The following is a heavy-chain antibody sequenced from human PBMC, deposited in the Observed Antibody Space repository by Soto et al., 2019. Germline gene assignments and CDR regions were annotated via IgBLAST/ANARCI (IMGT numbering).Heavy chain of an antibody. D-gene: IGHD5-18*01. CDR1: GFTFSNYA. CDR3: AKNGRGYSRFDGFVT. Sequence: EVQLLESGGGLVQPGGSLRLSCAASGFTFSNYAMSWVRQAPGKGLEWVSAISGSGGSTYYADSVKGRFTISRDNSKNRLYVETINHSHGDTPVYYGAKNGRGYSRFDGFVTWGRGAMVTVTS. V-gene: IGHV3-23*01. J-gene: IGHJ3*02. CDR2: ISGSGGST.